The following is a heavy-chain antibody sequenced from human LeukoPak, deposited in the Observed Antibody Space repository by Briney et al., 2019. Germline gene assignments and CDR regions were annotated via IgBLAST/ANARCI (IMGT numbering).Heavy chain of an antibody. D-gene: IGHD6-6*01. V-gene: IGHV3-48*04. CDR2: ISSSSSTI. J-gene: IGHJ5*02. CDR3: ARGRKTGGIAARPVRSFDP. CDR1: GFTFSSYS. Sequence: PGGSLRLSCAASGFTFSSYSMNWVRQAPGKGLEWVSYISSSSSTIYYADSVKGRFTISRDNAKNSLYLQMNSLRAEVTAVYYCARGRKTGGIAARPVRSFDPWGQGTLVTVSS.